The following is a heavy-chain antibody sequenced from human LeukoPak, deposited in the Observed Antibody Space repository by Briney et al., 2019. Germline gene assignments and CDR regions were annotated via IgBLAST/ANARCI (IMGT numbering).Heavy chain of an antibody. J-gene: IGHJ4*02. Sequence: SGTLSLTCAVSGGSISSSNWWSWVRQPPGKGLDWIGEIYHSGSTNYNPSLKSRDTISVVKSKNQFSLKLSSVTAADTAAYYCARHEHFSVTTGGRSPMYYFDYWGQGTLVTVSS. V-gene: IGHV4-4*02. D-gene: IGHD4-17*01. CDR3: ARHEHFSVTTGGRSPMYYFDY. CDR2: IYHSGST. CDR1: GGSISSSNW.